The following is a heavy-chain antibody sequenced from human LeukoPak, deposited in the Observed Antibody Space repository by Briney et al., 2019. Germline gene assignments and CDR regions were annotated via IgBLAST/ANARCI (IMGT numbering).Heavy chain of an antibody. CDR2: IYTSGST. D-gene: IGHD5-18*01. J-gene: IGHJ6*02. Sequence: PSETLSLTCTISGGSISSNNWTWNRQPPGPALDFIGLIYTSGSTNYNPSLKSRVTMSVDTSKNQFSLKLSSVTAADTAVYYCAREGRGYSYAYYYYYGMDVWGQGTTVTVSS. V-gene: IGHV4-4*07. CDR3: AREGRGYSYAYYYYYGMDV. CDR1: GGSISSNN.